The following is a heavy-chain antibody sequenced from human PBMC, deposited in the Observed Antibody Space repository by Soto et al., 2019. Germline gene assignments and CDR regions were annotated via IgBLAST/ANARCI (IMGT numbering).Heavy chain of an antibody. D-gene: IGHD6-19*01. V-gene: IGHV3-74*01. CDR1: CFTVVSYG. CDR3: AKEREHSSVSANFDY. Sequence: GGSQRLPSAASCFTVVSYGMRWIRQAPGKGLVWVSRINSDGSRTSYADSVKGRFTISRDNAKNTLYLQMNSLRAEDTAVYYCAKEREHSSVSANFDYWGQGTLLTVSS. CDR2: INSDGSRT. J-gene: IGHJ4*02.